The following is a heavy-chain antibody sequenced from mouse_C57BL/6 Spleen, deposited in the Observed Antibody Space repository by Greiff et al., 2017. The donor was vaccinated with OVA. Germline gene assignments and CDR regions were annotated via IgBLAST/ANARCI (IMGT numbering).Heavy chain of an antibody. D-gene: IGHD2-2*01. Sequence: QVQLQQSGPGLVQPSQSLSITCTVSGFSLTSYGVHWVRQSPGKGLEWLGVIWRGGSTDYNAAVMSRLSITKDNSKSQVIFKMNSLQADDTAIYYCAAMVTKKAMDYWGQGTSVTVSS. J-gene: IGHJ4*01. CDR2: IWRGGST. V-gene: IGHV2-5*01. CDR1: GFSLTSYG. CDR3: AAMVTKKAMDY.